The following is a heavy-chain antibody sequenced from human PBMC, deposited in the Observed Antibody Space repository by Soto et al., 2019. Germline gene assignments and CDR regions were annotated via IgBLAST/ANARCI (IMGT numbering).Heavy chain of an antibody. J-gene: IGHJ6*02. CDR3: ARDRPYSYYYGMDV. V-gene: IGHV3-53*01. CDR1: GFSVRTNY. CDR2: IYSGGST. Sequence: EEQLVESGGGLIQPGGSLRLSCAASGFSVRTNYMSWVRQVPGKGLEWVSLIYSGGSTHYTDSVRGRFTISRDSSKNSLYLQMNSLRAEDTAVYYCARDRPYSYYYGMDVWGQGTTVTVSS.